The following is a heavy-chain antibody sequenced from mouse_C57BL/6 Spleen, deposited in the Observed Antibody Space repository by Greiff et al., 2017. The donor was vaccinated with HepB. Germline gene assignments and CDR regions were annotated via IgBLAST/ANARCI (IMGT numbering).Heavy chain of an antibody. J-gene: IGHJ2*01. Sequence: EVQLQQSGAELVRPGASVKLSCTASGFNIKDDYMHWVKQRPEQGLEWIGWIDPENSDTEYASKFQGKATITADTSSNTAYLQLSSLTSEDTAVYYCTTGSPYYFDYWDQGTTLTVSS. CDR2: IDPENSDT. CDR1: GFNIKDDY. D-gene: IGHD1-1*02. CDR3: TTGSPYYFDY. V-gene: IGHV14-4*01.